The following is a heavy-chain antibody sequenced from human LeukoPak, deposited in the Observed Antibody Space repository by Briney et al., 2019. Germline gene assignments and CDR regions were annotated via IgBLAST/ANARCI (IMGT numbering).Heavy chain of an antibody. D-gene: IGHD6-19*01. CDR2: IYSGGST. J-gene: IGHJ4*01. V-gene: IGHV3-53*05. Sequence: GGSLRLSCAASRFTASSTYMCWVRHAPRKGLEWVSDIYSGGSTYYADSVKGRCTISRDNSKNTLYLQMNSLRAEDTALYYCAIPGIAVAGRFDYWGHGTLFTVSP. CDR1: RFTASSTY. CDR3: AIPGIAVAGRFDY.